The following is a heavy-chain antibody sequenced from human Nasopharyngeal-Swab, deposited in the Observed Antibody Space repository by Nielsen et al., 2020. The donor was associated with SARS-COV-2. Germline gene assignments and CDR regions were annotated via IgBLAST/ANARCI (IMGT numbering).Heavy chain of an antibody. D-gene: IGHD6-19*01. J-gene: IGHJ6*02. Sequence: SETLSLTCAVYGGSFSGYYWSWIRQPPGKGLEWIGEINHSGSTNYNPSLKSRVTISVDTSKNQFSLKLSSATAADTAVYYCARGLSIAVGYYYYYGMDVWGQGTTVTVSS. CDR3: ARGLSIAVGYYYYYGMDV. CDR2: INHSGST. CDR1: GGSFSGYY. V-gene: IGHV4-34*01.